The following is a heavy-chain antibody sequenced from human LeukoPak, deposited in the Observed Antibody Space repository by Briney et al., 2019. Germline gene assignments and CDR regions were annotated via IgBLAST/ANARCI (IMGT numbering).Heavy chain of an antibody. CDR3: TRAPPGMTMMTDY. J-gene: IGHJ4*02. V-gene: IGHV1-18*01. D-gene: IGHD3-22*01. CDR1: GYTFTSYG. Sequence: ASVMVSCKASGYTFTSYGISWVRQAPGQGLEWMGWVSTNDGNTVYAQRLQGRVTMTTDTSTSVAYMELRSLTSDDTAVYYCTRAPPGMTMMTDYWGQGTLVTVSS. CDR2: VSTNDGNT.